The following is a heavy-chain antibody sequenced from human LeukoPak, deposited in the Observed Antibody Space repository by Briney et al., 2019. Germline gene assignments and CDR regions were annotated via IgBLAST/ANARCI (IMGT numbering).Heavy chain of an antibody. CDR1: GYTFTSYG. D-gene: IGHD4-17*01. CDR3: VRGRYGDSTPLFFQH. V-gene: IGHV1-18*01. J-gene: IGHJ1*01. CDR2: ISAYNGNT. Sequence: ASVKVSCKASGYTFTSYGISWVRQAPGQGLEWMGWISAYNGNTNYAQKLQGRVTMTTDTSTSTAYMELRSLRSDDTAVYYCVRGRYGDSTPLFFQHWGQGTLVTVSS.